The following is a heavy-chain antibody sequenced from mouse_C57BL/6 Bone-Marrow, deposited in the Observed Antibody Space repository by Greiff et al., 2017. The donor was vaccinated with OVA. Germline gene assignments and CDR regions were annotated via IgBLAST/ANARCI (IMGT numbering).Heavy chain of an antibody. CDR3: ARGGGYYGYDEIAY. D-gene: IGHD2-2*01. V-gene: IGHV1-66*01. CDR2: IYPGSGNT. J-gene: IGHJ3*01. CDR1: GYSFTSYY. Sequence: LQESGPELVKPGASVKISCKASGYSFTSYYIHWVKQRPGQGLEWIGWIYPGSGNTKYNEKFKGKATLTADTSSSTAYMQLSSLTSEDSAVYYCARGGGYYGYDEIAYWGQGTLVTVSA.